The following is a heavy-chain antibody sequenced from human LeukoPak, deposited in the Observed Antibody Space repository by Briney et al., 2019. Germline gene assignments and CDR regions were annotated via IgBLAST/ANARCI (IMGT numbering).Heavy chain of an antibody. CDR3: ARLAVAGTYYFDY. D-gene: IGHD6-19*01. J-gene: IGHJ4*02. V-gene: IGHV3-23*01. Sequence: GGSLRLSCAASGFTFSSYAMSWVRQAPGKGLEWVSAISGSGGSTYYADSVKGRFTISRDNAKNSLYLQMNSLRAEDTAVYYCARLAVAGTYYFDYWGQGTLVTVSS. CDR1: GFTFSSYA. CDR2: ISGSGGST.